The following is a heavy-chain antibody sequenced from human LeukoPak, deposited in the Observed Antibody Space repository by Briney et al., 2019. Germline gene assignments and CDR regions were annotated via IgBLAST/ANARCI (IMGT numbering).Heavy chain of an antibody. V-gene: IGHV3-30*02. Sequence: PGGSLRLSCAASGFTFSSYGTHWVRQAPGKGLEWVAFIRYDGSNKYYADSVKGRFTISRDNSKNTLYLQMNSLRAEDTAVYYCAKENYYGSGSYLYYFDYWGQGTLVTVSS. CDR1: GFTFSSYG. CDR3: AKENYYGSGSYLYYFDY. D-gene: IGHD3-10*01. CDR2: IRYDGSNK. J-gene: IGHJ4*02.